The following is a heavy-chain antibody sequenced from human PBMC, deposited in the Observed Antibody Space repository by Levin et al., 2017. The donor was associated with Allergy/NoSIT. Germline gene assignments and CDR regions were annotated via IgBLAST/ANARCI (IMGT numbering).Heavy chain of an antibody. J-gene: IGHJ3*02. V-gene: IGHV3-21*01. CDR2: ISSRGTYI. D-gene: IGHD4-17*01. CDR1: GFTFSTYS. Sequence: LSLTCAASGFTFSTYSMNWVRQAPGKGLEWVSSISSRGTYIFYADSVEGRFTISRDNVKNSLSLQMNSLRAEDTAVYYCARDLSYGDYDALDIWGQGTMVTVSS. CDR3: ARDLSYGDYDALDI.